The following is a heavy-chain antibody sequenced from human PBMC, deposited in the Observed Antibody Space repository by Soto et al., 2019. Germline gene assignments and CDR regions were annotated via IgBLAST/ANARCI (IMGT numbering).Heavy chain of an antibody. V-gene: IGHV3-33*01. D-gene: IGHD3-16*01. CDR3: AAAFGEE. J-gene: IGHJ4*02. CDR1: GFSFSSYG. Sequence: QVQLVESGGGVVQPGRSLRLSCAASGFSFSSYGMLWVRQAPGKGLEWVARIWYDGSKKYYADSVEGRFTISRDNSKNTLYLQMNRLRAEDTAVYYCAAAFGEEWGQGTLVTVSS. CDR2: IWYDGSKK.